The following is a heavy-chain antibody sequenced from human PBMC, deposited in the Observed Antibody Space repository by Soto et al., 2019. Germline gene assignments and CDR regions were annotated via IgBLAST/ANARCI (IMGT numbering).Heavy chain of an antibody. CDR2: IIPRLGST. CDR1: GGTFSNYG. CDR3: ARDRYYDSSGYYYESAY. Sequence: QVQLVQSGAEVKMPGSSVKVSCKASGGTFSNYGISWVRQAPGRGLEWMGGIIPRLGSTKSAQSFQGRVTFTADESTSTAYMELSSLRSEDTAVYYCARDRYYDSSGYYYESAYWGQGTLVTVSS. V-gene: IGHV1-69*01. D-gene: IGHD3-22*01. J-gene: IGHJ4*02.